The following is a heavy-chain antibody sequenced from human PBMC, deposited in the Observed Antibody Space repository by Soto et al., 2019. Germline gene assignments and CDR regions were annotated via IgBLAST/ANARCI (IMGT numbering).Heavy chain of an antibody. CDR1: GFTVSSNY. CDR3: ERVQSDSSGWYHFDY. V-gene: IGHV3-53*04. CDR2: IKSADSA. Sequence: EVQLVESGGGLVQPGGSLRLSCAASGFTVSSNYMGWVRQAPGTGLEWVSFIKSADSAYYADSVRGRFTVSRHDSKNTLYLQMNGLRVEETASYYCERVQSDSSGWYHFDYWGQGTLVTVSS. D-gene: IGHD6-19*01. J-gene: IGHJ4*02.